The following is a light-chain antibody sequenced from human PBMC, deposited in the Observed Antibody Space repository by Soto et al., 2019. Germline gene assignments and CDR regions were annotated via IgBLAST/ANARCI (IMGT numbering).Light chain of an antibody. CDR1: ESFLYSSNNKNY. Sequence: DIVMTQSPDSLAVSLGERATMNCKSSESFLYSSNNKNYLAWYQQTPGQPPKLLIYWASTRESGVPDRFSGSGSGTDFTLTISSLQAEDVAVYYCQQYYNTPLTFGGGTKVDIK. CDR3: QQYYNTPLT. CDR2: WAS. V-gene: IGKV4-1*01. J-gene: IGKJ4*01.